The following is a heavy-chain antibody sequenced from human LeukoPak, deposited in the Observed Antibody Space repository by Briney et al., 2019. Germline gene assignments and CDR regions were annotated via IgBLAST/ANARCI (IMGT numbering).Heavy chain of an antibody. CDR1: GFTFSSYE. V-gene: IGHV3-48*03. D-gene: IGHD3-3*01. J-gene: IGHJ4*02. CDR3: ARDPVTIWALFDY. Sequence: PPGGSLRLSCKASGFTFSSYEMNWVRQAPGKGLEWVSYISSSGSTIYYADSVKGRFTISRDNAKNSLYLQMNSLRAEDTAVYYCARDPVTIWALFDYWGQGTLVTVSS. CDR2: ISSSGSTI.